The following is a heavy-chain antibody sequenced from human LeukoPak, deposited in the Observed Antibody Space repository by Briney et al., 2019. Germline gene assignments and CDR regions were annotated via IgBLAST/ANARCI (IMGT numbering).Heavy chain of an antibody. Sequence: GASVKVSCKASGYTFTNYGISWVRQAPGQGLEWVGWISAYNGNTNYAQKLQGRVTMTTDTSTSTAYMELRSLRSDDTAVYHCARKDYGSGSYYYFDYWGQGTLVTVSS. CDR2: ISAYNGNT. CDR3: ARKDYGSGSYYYFDY. D-gene: IGHD3-10*01. J-gene: IGHJ4*02. CDR1: GYTFTNYG. V-gene: IGHV1-18*01.